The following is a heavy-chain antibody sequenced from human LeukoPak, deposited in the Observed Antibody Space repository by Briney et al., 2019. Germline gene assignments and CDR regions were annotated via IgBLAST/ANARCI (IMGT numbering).Heavy chain of an antibody. Sequence: GGSLRLSCAASGFTFSSYGMSWVRQAPGKGLEWVSAISGSGGSTYYADSVKGRFTISRDNSKNTLYLQMNSLRAEDTAVYYCAKDQKQWLVRGDYFDYWGQGTLVTVSS. CDR2: ISGSGGST. CDR3: AKDQKQWLVRGDYFDY. J-gene: IGHJ4*02. V-gene: IGHV3-23*01. D-gene: IGHD6-19*01. CDR1: GFTFSSYG.